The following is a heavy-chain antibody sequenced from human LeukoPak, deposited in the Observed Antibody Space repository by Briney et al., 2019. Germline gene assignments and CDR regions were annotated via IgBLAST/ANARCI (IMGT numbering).Heavy chain of an antibody. CDR1: GFTFSSHA. Sequence: GGSLRLSCAASGFTFSSHALSWVRQAPGKGLEWVSSLSGSGYNTYYADSVKGQFTISRDNSKNTVYLQMNSLRAEDTAVYYCAKKTGSGYYYVEVDYWGQGTLVTVSS. D-gene: IGHD3-22*01. J-gene: IGHJ4*02. V-gene: IGHV3-23*01. CDR3: AKKTGSGYYYVEVDY. CDR2: LSGSGYNT.